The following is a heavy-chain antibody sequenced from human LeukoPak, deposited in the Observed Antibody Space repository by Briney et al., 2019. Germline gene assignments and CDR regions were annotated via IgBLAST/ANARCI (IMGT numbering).Heavy chain of an antibody. J-gene: IGHJ4*02. CDR1: GFTFSSYA. D-gene: IGHD6-6*01. CDR3: AKDQSSSPYYFDY. CDR2: ISGGGGAT. Sequence: PGGSLRLSCAASGFTFSSYAISWVRQAPRKGLEWVSAISGGGGATYYADSVKGRFTISRDNSKNTLYLQMNSLRAEDTAVYYCAKDQSSSPYYFDYWGQGILVTVSS. V-gene: IGHV3-23*01.